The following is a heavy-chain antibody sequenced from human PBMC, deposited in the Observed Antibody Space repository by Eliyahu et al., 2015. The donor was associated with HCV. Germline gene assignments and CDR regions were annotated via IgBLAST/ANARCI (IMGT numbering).Heavy chain of an antibody. CDR1: GGSFSGYY. CDR2: INHSGST. Sequence: QVQLQQWGAGLLKPSETLSLTCAVYGGSFSGYYWSWIRXPPGKGLEGVGEINHSGSTNYNPSLKSRVTISVDTSKNQFSLKLSSVTAADTAVYYCARGRIAAAASYSSGWYALSTFRYGMDVWGQGTTVTVSS. V-gene: IGHV4-34*01. CDR3: ARGRIAAAASYSSGWYALSTFRYGMDV. J-gene: IGHJ6*02. D-gene: IGHD6-19*01.